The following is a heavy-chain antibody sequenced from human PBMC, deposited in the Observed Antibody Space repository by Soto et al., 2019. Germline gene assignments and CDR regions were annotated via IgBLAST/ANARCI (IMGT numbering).Heavy chain of an antibody. J-gene: IGHJ6*02. CDR2: ISGSADST. D-gene: IGHD2-8*01. V-gene: IGHV3-23*01. CDR3: AKPRGAMIYAISVYGMDV. Sequence: EVQLLESGGGFIHPGGSLRLSCAASGFSFSSFAMNWVRQAPGKGLEWVSIISGSADSTFYADSVKGRCTISRDNSKRTLYLQINSLRAEDTAVYYCAKPRGAMIYAISVYGMDVWGQWTTVTVSS. CDR1: GFSFSSFA.